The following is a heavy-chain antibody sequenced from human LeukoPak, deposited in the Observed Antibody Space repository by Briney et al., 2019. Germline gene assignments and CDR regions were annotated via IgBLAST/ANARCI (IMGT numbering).Heavy chain of an antibody. Sequence: ASVKVSCKASGYTFTSYGISWVRQAPGQGLEWMGWISAYNGNTNYAQKLQGRVTMTTDTSTSTAYMELRSLRSDDTAVYYCARERPHCTNGVCVPWYFDYWGQGTLVTVSS. CDR2: ISAYNGNT. V-gene: IGHV1-18*01. D-gene: IGHD2-8*01. CDR3: ARERPHCTNGVCVPWYFDY. CDR1: GYTFTSYG. J-gene: IGHJ4*02.